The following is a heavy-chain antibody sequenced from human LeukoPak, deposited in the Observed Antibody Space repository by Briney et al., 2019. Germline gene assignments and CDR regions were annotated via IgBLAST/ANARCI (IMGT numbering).Heavy chain of an antibody. J-gene: IGHJ4*02. CDR1: GFTFSSYA. V-gene: IGHV3-30-3*01. CDR2: ISYDGSNK. CDR3: ARDSPSDD. Sequence: GRSLRLSCAASGFTFSSYAMHWVRQAPGKGLEWVAVISYDGSNKYYADSVKGRFTISRDNSKNTLYLQMNSLRAEDTAVYYCARDSPSDDWGQGTLVTVSS.